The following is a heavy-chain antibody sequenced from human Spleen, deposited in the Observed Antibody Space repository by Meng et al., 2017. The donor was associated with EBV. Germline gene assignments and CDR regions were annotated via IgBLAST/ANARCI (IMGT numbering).Heavy chain of an antibody. CDR3: ARDSPVSHFDF. CDR2: VYHDGTT. J-gene: IGHJ4*02. CDR1: RGSSNSGYW. D-gene: IGHD3-22*01. Sequence: QASGPEPVKPSGILCLTCAVSRGSSNSGYWWTWVRKPPGKGLEWIWEVYHDGTTNYSQSLKSRLTISVEKSMNQFSLNLSSVTAADTAVFYCARDSPVSHFDFWGQGTLVTVSS. V-gene: IGHV4-4*02.